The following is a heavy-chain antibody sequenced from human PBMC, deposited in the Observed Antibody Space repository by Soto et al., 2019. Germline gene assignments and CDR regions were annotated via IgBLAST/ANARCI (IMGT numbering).Heavy chain of an antibody. D-gene: IGHD3-16*01. J-gene: IGHJ6*03. CDR1: GYTFTSYG. CDR2: ISAYNGNT. V-gene: IGHV1-18*01. CDR3: ARVVSPAADYYYYYMDV. Sequence: ASVKVSCKASGYTFTSYGISWVRQAPGQGLEWMGWISAYNGNTNYAQKLQGRVTMTTDTSTSTAYMELRSLRSDDTAVYYCARVVSPAADYYYYYMDVWGKGTTVTVSS.